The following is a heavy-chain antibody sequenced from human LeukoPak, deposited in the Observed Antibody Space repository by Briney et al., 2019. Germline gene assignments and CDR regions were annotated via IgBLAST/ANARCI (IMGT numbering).Heavy chain of an antibody. CDR2: IYYSGST. CDR3: ARMRTVVTPYNWFDP. Sequence: SETLSLTCTVSGGSISSYYWSWIRQPPGKGLEWIGYIYYSGSTNYNPSLKSRVTISVDTSKNQFSLKLSSVTAADTAVYYCARMRTVVTPYNWFDPWGQGTLVTVSS. V-gene: IGHV4-59*08. CDR1: GGSISSYY. J-gene: IGHJ5*02. D-gene: IGHD4-23*01.